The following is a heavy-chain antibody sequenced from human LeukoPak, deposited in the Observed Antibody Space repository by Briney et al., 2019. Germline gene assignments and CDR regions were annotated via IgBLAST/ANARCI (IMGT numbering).Heavy chain of an antibody. D-gene: IGHD6-13*01. CDR3: AGSSSWSNYFDY. V-gene: IGHV1-46*01. J-gene: IGHJ4*02. CDR1: GGTFSSYA. CDR2: INPSGGST. Sequence: ASVKVSCKASGGTFSSYAISWVRQAPGQGLEWMGIINPSGGSTSYAQKFQGRVTMTRDTSISTAYMELSRLRSDDTAVYYCAGSSSWSNYFDYWGQGTLVTVSS.